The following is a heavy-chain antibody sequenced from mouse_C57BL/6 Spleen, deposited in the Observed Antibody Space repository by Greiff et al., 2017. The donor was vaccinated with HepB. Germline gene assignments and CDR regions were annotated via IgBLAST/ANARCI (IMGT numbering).Heavy chain of an antibody. V-gene: IGHV1-55*01. CDR2: IYPGSGST. D-gene: IGHD2-14*01. CDR3: ARKEYDEAWFAY. CDR1: GYTFTSYW. J-gene: IGHJ3*01. Sequence: VQLQQPGAELVKPGASVKMSCKASGYTFTSYWITWVKQRPGQGLEWIGDIYPGSGSTNYNEKFKSKATLTVDTSSSTAYMQLSSLTSEDSAVYYCARKEYDEAWFAYWGQGTLVTVSA.